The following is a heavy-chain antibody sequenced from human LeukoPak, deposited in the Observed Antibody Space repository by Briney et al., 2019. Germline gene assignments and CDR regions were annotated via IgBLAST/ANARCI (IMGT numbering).Heavy chain of an antibody. CDR1: GITLSSYW. V-gene: IGHV3-74*01. J-gene: IGHJ4*02. Sequence: GGSLRLSCAASGITLSSYWMSWVRQAPGKGLEWVSRINTDGSSTSYADSVKGRFTISRDNAKNTLYLQMNSLRAEDTAVYYCARVSSSSWRALDYWGQGTLVTVSS. CDR3: ARVSSSSWRALDY. CDR2: INTDGSST. D-gene: IGHD6-13*01.